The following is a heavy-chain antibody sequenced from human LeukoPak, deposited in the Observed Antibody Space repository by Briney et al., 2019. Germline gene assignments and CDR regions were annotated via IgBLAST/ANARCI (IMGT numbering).Heavy chain of an antibody. V-gene: IGHV4-38-2*01. Sequence: SETLSLTCAVSGYSISSGYYWGWIRQPPGKGLEWIGSIYHSGSTYYNPSLKSRVTISVDTSNNQFSLKLSSVTAVDTAVYYCARHGGVTQGDDWFDPWGQGTLVTVSS. D-gene: IGHD4-23*01. J-gene: IGHJ5*02. CDR3: ARHGGVTQGDDWFDP. CDR1: GYSISSGYY. CDR2: IYHSGST.